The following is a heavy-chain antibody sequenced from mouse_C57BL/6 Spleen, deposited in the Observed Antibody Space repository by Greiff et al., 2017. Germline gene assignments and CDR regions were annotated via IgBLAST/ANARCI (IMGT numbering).Heavy chain of an antibody. V-gene: IGHV1-37*01. CDR2: INPYNGDT. CDR1: GYSFTGYF. CDR3: AKEDPYYYGSSSYYFDY. Sequence: EVQLQQSGPELVKPGASVKISCKASGYSFTGYFMNWVKQSPGKSLEWIGRINPYNGDTFYNQKFKGKATLTVDKSSSTAHLELLSLTSEDFAVYYCAKEDPYYYGSSSYYFDYWGQGTTLTVSS. D-gene: IGHD1-1*01. J-gene: IGHJ2*01.